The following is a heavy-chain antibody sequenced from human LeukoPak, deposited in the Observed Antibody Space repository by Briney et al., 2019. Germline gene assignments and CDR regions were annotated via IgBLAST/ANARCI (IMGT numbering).Heavy chain of an antibody. D-gene: IGHD6-13*01. J-gene: IGHJ4*02. CDR1: GYTFTSYG. V-gene: IGHV1-18*01. Sequence: GASVKVSCKASGYTFTSYGISWVRQAPGQGLEWMGWISAYNGNTNYAQKLQGRVTMTTGTSTSTAYMELRSLRSDDTAVYYCARVVEDIAAAVYYFDYWGQGTLVTVSS. CDR3: ARVVEDIAAAVYYFDY. CDR2: ISAYNGNT.